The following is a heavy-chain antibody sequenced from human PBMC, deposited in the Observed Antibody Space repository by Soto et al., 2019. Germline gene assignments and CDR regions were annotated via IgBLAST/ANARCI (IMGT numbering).Heavy chain of an antibody. CDR2: IIPILGIA. CDR1: GGTFSSYT. J-gene: IGHJ4*02. V-gene: IGHV1-69*04. Sequence: SVKVSCKASGGTFSSYTISWVRQAPGQGLEWMGRIIPILGIANYAQKFQGRVTITADKSTSTAYMELSSLRSEDTAVYYCAREGSYGEGYSDYWGQGTLVTVSS. CDR3: AREGSYGEGYSDY. D-gene: IGHD4-17*01.